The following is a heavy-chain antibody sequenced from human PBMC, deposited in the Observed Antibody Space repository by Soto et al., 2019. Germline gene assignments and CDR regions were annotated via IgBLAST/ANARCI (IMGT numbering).Heavy chain of an antibody. CDR1: CGSISSGDYY. CDR3: ARFVYYGSGSYAWFDP. J-gene: IGHJ5*02. V-gene: IGHV4-30-4*01. Sequence: PSETLSLTCTGSCGSISSGDYYWSWIRQPPGKGLEWIGYIYYSGSTYYNPSLKSRVTISVDTSKNQFSLKLSSVTAADTAVYYCARFVYYGSGSYAWFDPWGQGTLSPSPQ. CDR2: IYYSGST. D-gene: IGHD3-10*01.